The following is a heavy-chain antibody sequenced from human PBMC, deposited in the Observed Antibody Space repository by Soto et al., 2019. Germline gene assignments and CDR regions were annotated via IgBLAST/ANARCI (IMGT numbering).Heavy chain of an antibody. Sequence: QVQLRESGPGLVKPSDTLSLTCAVSGYSISSSNWWGWIRQFPGKGLEWIGYIYYNGDTHCSPFLKIRVTMSVDTSNNQFSLKLSSVTAVDTAVYFCARKTAGSYPFADWGQGTLVTVSP. CDR1: GYSISSSNW. CDR3: ARKTAGSYPFAD. V-gene: IGHV4-28*01. J-gene: IGHJ4*02. D-gene: IGHD2-21*02. CDR2: IYYNGDT.